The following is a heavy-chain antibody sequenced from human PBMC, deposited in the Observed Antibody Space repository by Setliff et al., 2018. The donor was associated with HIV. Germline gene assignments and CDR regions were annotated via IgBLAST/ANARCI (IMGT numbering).Heavy chain of an antibody. Sequence: ASVKVSCKASGNTFSSHYMHWVRQAPGQGLEWMGVINTSGGSAGYAEKFRGRVTMTRDTSTNTVYMDLRNLRSEDTAVYYCARNQGDASGWYAGDYWGHGTLVTVSS. J-gene: IGHJ4*01. CDR3: ARNQGDASGWYAGDY. CDR1: GNTFSSHY. V-gene: IGHV1-46*01. D-gene: IGHD6-19*01. CDR2: INTSGGSA.